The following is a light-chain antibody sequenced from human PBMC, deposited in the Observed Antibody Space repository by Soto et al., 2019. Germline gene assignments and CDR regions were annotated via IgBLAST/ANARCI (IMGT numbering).Light chain of an antibody. V-gene: IGLV2-14*02. CDR1: SSDVGKYNL. J-gene: IGLJ1*01. CDR2: QGY. CDR3: AAWDDSLNGYV. Sequence: QSALTQPASVSGSPGQSITISCTGTSSDVGKYNLVSWYQQHPGKAPKVMILQGYKRPSGVPDRFSGSKSGTSASLAISGLQSGDEADYYCAAWDDSLNGYVFGTGTKLTVL.